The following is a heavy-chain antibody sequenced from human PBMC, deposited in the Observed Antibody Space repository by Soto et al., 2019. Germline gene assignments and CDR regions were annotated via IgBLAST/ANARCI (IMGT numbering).Heavy chain of an antibody. CDR1: GGSVNSGSYY. CDR2: IFYSGST. V-gene: IGHV4-61*01. CDR3: TGLRLGEGFDP. D-gene: IGHD3-16*01. J-gene: IGHJ5*02. Sequence: SETLSLTCTVSGGSVNSGSYYWNWIRQPPGKGLEWIGYIFYSGSTNYNPSLKRRVTISLDTSKNQFSMRLSSVTAADTAVYYCTGLRLGEGFDPWGQGTRVTVSS.